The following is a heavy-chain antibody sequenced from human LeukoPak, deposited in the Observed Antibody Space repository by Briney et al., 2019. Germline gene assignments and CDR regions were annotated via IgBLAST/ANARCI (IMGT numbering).Heavy chain of an antibody. J-gene: IGHJ6*03. CDR3: AKGVYMDV. CDR2: INSDGSIT. V-gene: IGHV3-74*01. Sequence: GGSLRLSCAASGFTFSNYWMHWVRQAPGKGLVWVSRINSDGSITSYADSVKGRFTISRDNAKNTLYLQMNGLRAEDTAVFYCAKGVYMDVWGKGTTVTVSS. CDR1: GFTFSNYW.